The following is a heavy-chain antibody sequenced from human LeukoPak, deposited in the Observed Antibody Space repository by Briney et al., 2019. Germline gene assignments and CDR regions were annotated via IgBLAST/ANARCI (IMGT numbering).Heavy chain of an antibody. CDR2: IYYSGST. D-gene: IGHD3-10*01. CDR1: GGSISSYY. Sequence: SETLSLTCTVSGGSISSYYWSWIRQPPGKGLEWIGYIYYSGSTNYNPSLKSRVTISVDTSKNQFSLKLSSVIAADTAVYYCARTPMVRGVIPLYYFDYWGQGTLVTASS. V-gene: IGHV4-59*08. J-gene: IGHJ4*02. CDR3: ARTPMVRGVIPLYYFDY.